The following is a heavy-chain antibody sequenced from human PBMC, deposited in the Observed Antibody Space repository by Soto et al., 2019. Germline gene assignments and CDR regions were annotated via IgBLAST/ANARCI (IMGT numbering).Heavy chain of an antibody. D-gene: IGHD3-16*01. V-gene: IGHV1-3*01. J-gene: IGHJ5*02. CDR1: GYTFTNYT. Sequence: ASVKVSCKSSGYTFTNYTIHWMRQAPGQSLEWMGWINADNGETKISQKFQGRVTITRDTSAGSAYMELYSLRSEDTAVYYCARFVLWGLILKSWFDPWGQGTLVTVSS. CDR2: INADNGET. CDR3: ARFVLWGLILKSWFDP.